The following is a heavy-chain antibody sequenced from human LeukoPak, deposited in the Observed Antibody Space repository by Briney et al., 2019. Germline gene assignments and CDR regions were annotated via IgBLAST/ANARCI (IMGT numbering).Heavy chain of an antibody. Sequence: ASVKVSCKASGYTFTSYGISWVREAPGQGLEWMGRIIPIFGTANYAQKFQGRVTITADKSTSTAYMKLSSLRSEDTAVYYCARAIAVAGSDYYYYYMDVWGKGTTVTVSS. CDR3: ARAIAVAGSDYYYYYMDV. J-gene: IGHJ6*03. CDR2: IIPIFGTA. CDR1: GYTFTSYG. V-gene: IGHV1-69*06. D-gene: IGHD6-19*01.